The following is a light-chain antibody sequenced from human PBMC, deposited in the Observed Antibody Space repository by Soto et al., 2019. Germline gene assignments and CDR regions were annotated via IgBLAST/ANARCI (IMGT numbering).Light chain of an antibody. V-gene: IGKV1-5*03. CDR2: KAS. J-gene: IGKJ1*01. CDR3: QHYNSYLWT. CDR1: QSISSW. Sequence: DIQMTHSPSTLSASVGDRVTITCRASQSISSWLAWYQQKRGKAPKLLIYKASSLESGVPSRFSGSGSGTELGVAISSLQPDDFRADYCQHYNSYLWTGGHGTQVDIK.